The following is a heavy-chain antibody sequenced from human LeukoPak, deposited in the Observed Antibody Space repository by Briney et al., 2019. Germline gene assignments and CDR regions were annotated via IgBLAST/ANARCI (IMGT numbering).Heavy chain of an antibody. Sequence: GRSLRLSCAASGFTFSAYGMHWVRQAPGKGLEWVAIISYDGSNKYYPDSVKGRFTISRDNSNNTLYLQMNSLRAEDTAVYYCAKDEGEGYYYYYYGMDVWGLGTTVTVSS. V-gene: IGHV3-30*18. CDR1: GFTFSAYG. CDR2: ISYDGSNK. D-gene: IGHD1-26*01. J-gene: IGHJ6*02. CDR3: AKDEGEGYYYYYYGMDV.